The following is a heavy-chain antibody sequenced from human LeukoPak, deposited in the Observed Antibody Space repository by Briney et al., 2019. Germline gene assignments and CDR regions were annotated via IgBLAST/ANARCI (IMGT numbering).Heavy chain of an antibody. CDR3: ARRARITMVRGVIGNWFDP. J-gene: IGHJ5*02. D-gene: IGHD3-10*01. CDR2: INHSGST. Sequence: KASETLSLTCAVYGGSFSGYYWSWIRQPPGKGLEWIGEINHSGSTNYNPSLKSRVTISVDTSKNQFSLKLSSVTAADTAVYYCARRARITMVRGVIGNWFDPWGQGTLVTVPS. V-gene: IGHV4-34*01. CDR1: GGSFSGYY.